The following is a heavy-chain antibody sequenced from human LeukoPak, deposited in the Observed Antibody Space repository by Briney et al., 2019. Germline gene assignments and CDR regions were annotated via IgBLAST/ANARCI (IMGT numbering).Heavy chain of an antibody. CDR2: IKQDGSEK. CDR3: AREVVPALHLDY. D-gene: IGHD2-2*01. J-gene: IGHJ4*02. V-gene: IGHV3-7*01. Sequence: PGGSLRLSCAASGFTFSRYAIHWVRQAPGKGLEWVANIKQDGSEKYYVDSVKGRFTISRDNAKNSLYLQMNSLRAEDTAVYYCAREVVPALHLDYWGQGTLVTVSS. CDR1: GFTFSRYA.